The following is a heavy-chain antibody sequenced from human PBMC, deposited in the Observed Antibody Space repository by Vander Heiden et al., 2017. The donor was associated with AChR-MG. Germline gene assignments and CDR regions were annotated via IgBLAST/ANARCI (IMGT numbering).Heavy chain of an antibody. CDR2: ITSSSSQI. V-gene: IGHV3-21*02. CDR1: EFNFRVYS. J-gene: IGHJ2*01. Sequence: EGRLVESGGSLVKPGGSLRLSCAASEFNFRVYSMHWVRQAPGKGLEWVSSITSSSSQIFYADSVRGRFIISRDNAGNSLFLEMNSVRDEDTAIYYCARPAALQGPIDLWGRGTLVTVSS. D-gene: IGHD2-15*01. CDR3: ARPAALQGPIDL.